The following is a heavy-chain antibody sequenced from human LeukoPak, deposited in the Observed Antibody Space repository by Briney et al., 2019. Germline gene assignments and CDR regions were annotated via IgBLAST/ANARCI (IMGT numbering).Heavy chain of an antibody. CDR2: INWNGGST. Sequence: GGSLRLSCAVSGITLSNYGMSWVRQAPGKGLEWVSGINWNGGSTGYADSVKGRFTISRDNAKNSLYLQMNSLRAEDTALYYCARGYSSGYYYYMDVWGKGTTVTVSS. J-gene: IGHJ6*03. V-gene: IGHV3-20*04. CDR1: GITLSNYG. D-gene: IGHD3-22*01. CDR3: ARGYSSGYYYYMDV.